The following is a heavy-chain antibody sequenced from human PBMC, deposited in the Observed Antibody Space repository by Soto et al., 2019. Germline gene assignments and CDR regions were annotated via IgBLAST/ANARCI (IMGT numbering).Heavy chain of an antibody. CDR1: GYTFTSHG. D-gene: IGHD3-22*01. CDR3: AGGSGYYYDSSGSFAFDI. CDR2: ISAYNGNT. Sequence: GASVKVSCKASGYTFTSHGISWVRQATGQGLEWMGWISAYNGNTNYAQKLQGRVTMTTDTSTSTAYMELRSLRSDDTAVYYCAGGSGYYYDSSGSFAFDIWGQGTMVTVSS. J-gene: IGHJ3*02. V-gene: IGHV1-18*01.